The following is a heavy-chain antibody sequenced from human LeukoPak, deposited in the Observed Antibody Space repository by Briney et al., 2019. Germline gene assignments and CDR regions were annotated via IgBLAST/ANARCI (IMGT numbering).Heavy chain of an antibody. J-gene: IGHJ4*02. CDR1: GFTFTSYS. D-gene: IGHD3-22*01. V-gene: IGHV3-23*01. Sequence: GSLRLSCAASGFTFTSYSMNWVRQAPGKGLEWVSTISGGGGSTYYADSVKGRFTISRDNSKNMLYLQVNSLRAEDTAVYYCAREYYYDTTGSDYWGQGTLVTVSS. CDR2: ISGGGGST. CDR3: AREYYYDTTGSDY.